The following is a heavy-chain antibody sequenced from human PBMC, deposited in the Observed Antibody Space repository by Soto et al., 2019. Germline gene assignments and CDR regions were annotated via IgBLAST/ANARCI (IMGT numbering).Heavy chain of an antibody. V-gene: IGHV3-15*01. CDR1: GFTFSNAW. Sequence: EVQLVESGGGLVKPGGSLRLSCAASGFTFSNAWMTWVRQAPGKGLEWVGRIKSKTDGGTIDYAAPVKGRFTVSRDDSETTLYLQMNSRKTEDTAVYYCTTDSGYRRSTIDFDYWGQGTQVTVS. J-gene: IGHJ4*02. CDR2: IKSKTDGGTI. CDR3: TTDSGYRRSTIDFDY. D-gene: IGHD6-13*01.